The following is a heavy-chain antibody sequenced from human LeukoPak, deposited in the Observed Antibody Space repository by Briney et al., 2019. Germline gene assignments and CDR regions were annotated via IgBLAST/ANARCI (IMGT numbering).Heavy chain of an antibody. J-gene: IGHJ4*02. CDR1: GGSISSSSYY. Sequence: SETLSLTCTVSGGSISSSSYYWGWIRQPPGKGLEWIGSIYYSGSTYYNPSLKSRVTISVDTSKNQFSLKLSSVTAADTAVYYCARNDFGYSSSWYGLGGFTFDYWGQGTLVTVSS. CDR2: IYYSGST. D-gene: IGHD6-13*01. CDR3: ARNDFGYSSSWYGLGGFTFDY. V-gene: IGHV4-39*01.